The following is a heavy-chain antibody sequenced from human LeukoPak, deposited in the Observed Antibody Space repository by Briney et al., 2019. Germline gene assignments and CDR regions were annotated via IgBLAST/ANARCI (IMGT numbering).Heavy chain of an antibody. Sequence: SETLSLTCTVSGGSISSYYWSWIRQPAGKGLEWIGRIYTSGSTNYNPSLKSRATMSVDTSKNQFSLKLSSVTAADTAVYYCARSQGYDSSGYYSSGSDYWGQGTLVTVSS. CDR1: GGSISSYY. J-gene: IGHJ4*02. CDR2: IYTSGST. D-gene: IGHD3-22*01. CDR3: ARSQGYDSSGYYSSGSDY. V-gene: IGHV4-4*07.